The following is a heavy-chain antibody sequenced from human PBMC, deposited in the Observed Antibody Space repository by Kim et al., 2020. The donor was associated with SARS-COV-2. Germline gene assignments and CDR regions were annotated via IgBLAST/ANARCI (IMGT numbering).Heavy chain of an antibody. J-gene: IGHJ6*02. D-gene: IGHD3-10*01. Sequence: YAAHRRGRLTISRDNSKNKRYMQMNRMRAEDTAVYYCARLYYYGSGAGMDVWGQGTTVTVSS. CDR3: ARLYYYGSGAGMDV. V-gene: IGHV3-33*01.